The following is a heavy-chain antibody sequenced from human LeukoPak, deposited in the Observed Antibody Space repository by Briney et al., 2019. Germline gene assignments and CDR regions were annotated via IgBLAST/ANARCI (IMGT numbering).Heavy chain of an antibody. V-gene: IGHV1-18*01. J-gene: IGHJ5*01. CDR3: ARDLWNFYDDSGYNRDFDS. D-gene: IGHD3-22*01. Sequence: GASVKVSCKATSRISWVRQAPGQGLEWMGWIGTYGGDTYYAQKFQGRITVIIDTSTSTVYMELRNLRSDDTAVYYCARDLWNFYDDSGYNRDFDSWGQGTLVTVSS. CDR1: TSR. CDR2: IGTYGGDT.